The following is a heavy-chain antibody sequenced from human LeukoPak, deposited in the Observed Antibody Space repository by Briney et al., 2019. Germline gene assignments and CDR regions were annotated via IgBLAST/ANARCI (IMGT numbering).Heavy chain of an antibody. CDR3: ARAPGYCSSTSCYGPFDP. D-gene: IGHD2-2*01. CDR2: ISSSSSYI. J-gene: IGHJ5*02. CDR1: GFTFSSYS. V-gene: IGHV3-21*01. Sequence: GGSLRLSCAASGFTFSSYSMNWVRQAPGKGLEWVSSISSSSSYIYYADSVKGRFTISRDNAKNSLYLQMNSLRAEDTAVYYCARAPGYCSSTSCYGPFDPWGQGTLVTVSS.